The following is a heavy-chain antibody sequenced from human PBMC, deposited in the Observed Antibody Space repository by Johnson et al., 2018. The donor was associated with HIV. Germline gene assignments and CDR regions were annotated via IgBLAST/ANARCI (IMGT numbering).Heavy chain of an antibody. D-gene: IGHD3-22*01. CDR1: GFTFDDYG. CDR2: INWNGGST. CDR3: ARDDTMMNGVGI. V-gene: IGHV3-20*04. Sequence: VQLVESGGGVVQPGGSLRLSCAASGFTFDDYGMSWVRQTPGKGLEWVSGINWNGGSTGYADSVKGRFTISRDNAKNSLYVQMNSLRAGDTAVYYCARDDTMMNGVGIGGQGTMVTVSS. J-gene: IGHJ3*02.